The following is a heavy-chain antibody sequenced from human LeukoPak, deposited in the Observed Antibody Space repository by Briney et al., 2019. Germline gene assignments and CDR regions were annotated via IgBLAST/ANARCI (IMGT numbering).Heavy chain of an antibody. J-gene: IGHJ5*02. CDR2: IYTSGST. Sequence: SETLSLTCTVSGGSISSYYWSWIRQHPGKGLEWIGYIYTSGSTNYNPSLKSRVTISVDTSKNQFSLKLSSVTAADTAVYYCARRGVGNWFDPWGQGIQVTVSS. CDR1: GGSISSYY. CDR3: ARRGVGNWFDP. D-gene: IGHD3-10*01. V-gene: IGHV4-4*09.